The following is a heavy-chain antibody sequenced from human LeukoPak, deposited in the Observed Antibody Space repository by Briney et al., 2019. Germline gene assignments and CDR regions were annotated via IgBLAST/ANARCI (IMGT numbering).Heavy chain of an antibody. CDR3: ARDGGGSGNRYYFDY. Sequence: PGGSLRLSCTASGFIFTSYNVNWVRQAPGKGLEWVSSVSRSSGSYIYYADSVKGRFTISRDNAKNSLFLQMNSLRADDTAVYYCARDGGGSGNRYYFDYWGQGTLVTVSS. V-gene: IGHV3-21*01. CDR2: VSRSSGSYI. J-gene: IGHJ4*02. CDR1: GFIFTSYN. D-gene: IGHD3-10*01.